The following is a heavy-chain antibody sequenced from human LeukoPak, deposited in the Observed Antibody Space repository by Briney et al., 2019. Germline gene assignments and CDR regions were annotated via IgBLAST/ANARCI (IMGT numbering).Heavy chain of an antibody. CDR1: GGTFSSYA. CDR3: ASSIAARRDTWFDP. J-gene: IGHJ5*02. Sequence: ASVKVSCKASGGTFSSYAISWVRQAPGQGLEWVGRIIPILGIANYAQKFKGRVTITADKSTSTAYMELSSLRSEDTAVYYCASSIAARRDTWFDPWGQGTLVTVSS. V-gene: IGHV1-69*04. D-gene: IGHD6-6*01. CDR2: IIPILGIA.